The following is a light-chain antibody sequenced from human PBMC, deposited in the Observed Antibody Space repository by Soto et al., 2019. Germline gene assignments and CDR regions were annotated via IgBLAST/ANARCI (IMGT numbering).Light chain of an antibody. CDR1: QSLLHSNGYNY. V-gene: IGKV2-28*01. Sequence: DIVMTQSPLSLPVTPGEPASISCRSSQSLLHSNGYNYLVWYLQKPGQSPQLLIYLGSNRASGDPDRFSRSGSGKDFTLKISSVEAEDVGFYNCMHALQIPPTFGPGTKVDIK. J-gene: IGKJ3*01. CDR2: LGS. CDR3: MHALQIPPT.